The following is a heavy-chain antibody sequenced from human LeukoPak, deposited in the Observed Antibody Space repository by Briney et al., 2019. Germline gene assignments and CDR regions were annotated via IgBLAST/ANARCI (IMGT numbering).Heavy chain of an antibody. D-gene: IGHD3-10*01. CDR2: IDWDDDK. J-gene: IGHJ6*02. CDR1: GFSLRTRGKC. V-gene: IGHV2-70*01. CDR3: ARSITMVRGVIRDYYYYGMDV. Sequence: SCPALLKPTQTLTLTCTFSGFSLRTRGKCVSWIRQPPGKALEWLSLIDWDDDKYYNTSLKNRLTISKDTSKNQVVLTMTNMDPVDTATYYCARSITMVRGVIRDYYYYGMDVWGQGTTVTVSS.